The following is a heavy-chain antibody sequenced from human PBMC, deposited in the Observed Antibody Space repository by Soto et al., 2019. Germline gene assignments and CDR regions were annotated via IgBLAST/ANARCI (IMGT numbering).Heavy chain of an antibody. CDR2: INHSGST. V-gene: IGHV4-34*01. CDR3: SPRGAVADPRGY. J-gene: IGHJ4*02. D-gene: IGHD6-19*01. CDR1: GGSFSDFY. Sequence: QVQLQQWGAGLLKPSETLSLTCAVYGGSFSDFYWTWIRQLPGKGLEWIGEINHSGSTNYNPSLKSRVAISGDTSKSQFSLTLRSVTAADTAVYYWSPRGAVADPRGYWGQGTLVTVSS.